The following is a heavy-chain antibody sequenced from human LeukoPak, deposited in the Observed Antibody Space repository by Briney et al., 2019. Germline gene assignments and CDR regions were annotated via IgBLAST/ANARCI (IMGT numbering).Heavy chain of an antibody. D-gene: IGHD3-3*01. V-gene: IGHV3-48*04. CDR1: GFTFSTYG. J-gene: IGHJ6*02. Sequence: GGSLRLSCAASGFTFSTYGMHWVRQAPGKGLEWVSYISSSGSTIYYADSVKGRFTISRDNAENSLYLQMNSLRAEDTAVYYCARDLTAEISLPYYYYGMDVWGQGTTVTVSS. CDR3: ARDLTAEISLPYYYYGMDV. CDR2: ISSSGSTI.